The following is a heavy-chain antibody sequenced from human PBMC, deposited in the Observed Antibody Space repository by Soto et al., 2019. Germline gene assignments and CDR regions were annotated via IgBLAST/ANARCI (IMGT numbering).Heavy chain of an antibody. D-gene: IGHD4-4*01. V-gene: IGHV3-23*01. J-gene: IGHJ6*02. CDR3: AKGALWYSNYDLDYYYGMDV. Sequence: GGSLRLSCAASGFTFSSYAMSWVRQAPGKGLEWVSAISGSGGSTYYADSVKGRFTISRDNSKNTLYLQMNSLRAEDTAVYYCAKGALWYSNYDLDYYYGMDVWGQGTTVTVSS. CDR2: ISGSGGST. CDR1: GFTFSSYA.